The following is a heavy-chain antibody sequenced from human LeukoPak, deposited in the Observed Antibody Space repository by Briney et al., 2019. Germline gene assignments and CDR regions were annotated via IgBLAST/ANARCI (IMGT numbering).Heavy chain of an antibody. CDR1: RYSISRAFP. CDR3: ARAGPFCSGGSCYFDS. V-gene: IGHV4-38-2*01. J-gene: IGHJ4*02. CDR2: IFHTGTT. D-gene: IGHD2-15*01. Sequence: PETLSLTCAVSRYSISRAFPWGWVRQSPGKGLEGLGNIFHTGTTYYNPPLTSRLTISLDTSKNQFSLKLDSVTAADTAVYYCARAGPFCSGGSCYFDSWGQGTLVTVSS.